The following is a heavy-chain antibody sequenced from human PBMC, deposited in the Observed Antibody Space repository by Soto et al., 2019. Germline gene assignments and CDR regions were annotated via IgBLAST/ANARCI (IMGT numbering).Heavy chain of an antibody. D-gene: IGHD2-2*01. CDR3: SREWGTTTRDLCCGVP. J-gene: IGHJ5*02. Sequence: SETLRLTCAVSGSSIGSSYYWGWIRQPPGKGLEWIGTTHHGGSSFYNPSLKSRVTMSVDTSTNQFSLKLRSVTAADTAVYFWSREWGTTTRDLCCGVPWGLSTLVTVS. CDR1: GSSIGSSYY. CDR2: THHGGSS. V-gene: IGHV4-38-2*02.